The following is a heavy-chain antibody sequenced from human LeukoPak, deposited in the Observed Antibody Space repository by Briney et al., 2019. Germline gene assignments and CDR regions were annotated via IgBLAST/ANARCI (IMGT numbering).Heavy chain of an antibody. J-gene: IGHJ3*02. CDR3: AEGTTVEAFDI. V-gene: IGHV3-66*01. CDR1: GFTVSSNY. D-gene: IGHD4-23*01. CDR2: IYSGGST. Sequence: GGSLRLSCAASGFTVSSNYMSWVRQAPGKGLEWVSVIYSGGSTYYADSVKGRFTISRDNSKNTLYLQMNSLRAEDTAVYYCAEGTTVEAFDIWGQGTMVTVSS.